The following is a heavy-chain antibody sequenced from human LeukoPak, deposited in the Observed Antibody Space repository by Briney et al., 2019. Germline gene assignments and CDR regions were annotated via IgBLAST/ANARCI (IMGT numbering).Heavy chain of an antibody. CDR1: GGSIRSYD. CDR2: IYYSGST. D-gene: IGHD2-2*01. J-gene: IGHJ4*02. Sequence: SETLSLTCTVSGGSIRSYDWSWIRQPPGKGLEWIGYIYYSGSTNYNPSLKSRVTISVDTSKNQFSLKLSSVTAADTAVYYCARERYCSSTSCYAGIDYWGQGTLVTVSS. V-gene: IGHV4-59*12. CDR3: ARERYCSSTSCYAGIDY.